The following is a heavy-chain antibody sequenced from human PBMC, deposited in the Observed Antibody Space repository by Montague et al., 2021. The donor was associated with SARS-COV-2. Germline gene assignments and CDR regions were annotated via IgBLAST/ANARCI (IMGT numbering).Heavy chain of an antibody. CDR2: IYYSGST. D-gene: IGHD2-15*01. Sequence: SETLSLTCTVSGASISSYYWSWIRQPPGKGLEWIGYIYYSGSTNYNPSLKSGVTISVDTSKNQFSLKLSSVTAADTAVYYCARVGFGYCSGGSCYRAFDYWGQGTLVTVSS. V-gene: IGHV4-59*01. CDR1: GASISSYY. J-gene: IGHJ4*02. CDR3: ARVGFGYCSGGSCYRAFDY.